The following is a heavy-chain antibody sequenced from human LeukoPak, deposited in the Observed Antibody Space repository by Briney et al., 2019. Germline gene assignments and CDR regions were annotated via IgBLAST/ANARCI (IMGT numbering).Heavy chain of an antibody. V-gene: IGHV4-30-2*01. Sequence: SQTLSLTCAVSGGSISSGGYSWSWVRQPPGKGLEWIGYIYHSGSTHYNPSLKSRVTISVDRSKKQFSLKMSSVTAADTAVYYCARAGYSSGWYAFDIWGQGAMVTVSS. CDR1: GGSISSGGYS. J-gene: IGHJ3*02. D-gene: IGHD6-19*01. CDR2: IYHSGST. CDR3: ARAGYSSGWYAFDI.